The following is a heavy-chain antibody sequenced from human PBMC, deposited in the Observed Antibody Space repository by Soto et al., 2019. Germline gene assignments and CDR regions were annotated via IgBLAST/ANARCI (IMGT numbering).Heavy chain of an antibody. D-gene: IGHD5-18*01. CDR1: GFIFSSYG. CDR3: AKGSTAMTYFDY. J-gene: IGHJ4*02. CDR2: ISYDGSNK. V-gene: IGHV3-30*18. Sequence: QVQLVESGGGVVQPGRSLRLSCAASGFIFSSYGMHWVRQAPGKGLEWVAVISYDGSNKYYADTVKGRFNISRDNSKNTLYLQMNSLRAEDTAVYYCAKGSTAMTYFDYWGQGTLVTVSS.